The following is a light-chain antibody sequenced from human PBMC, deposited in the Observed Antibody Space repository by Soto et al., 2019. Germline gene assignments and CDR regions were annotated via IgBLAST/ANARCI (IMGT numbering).Light chain of an antibody. J-gene: IGKJ1*01. CDR2: DAS. Sequence: EIVLTQAPATLSLSPAERATLSCRASQRVSSYLAWYQQKPGQAPRLLIYDASNRATGIPARFSGSGSGTGFALTISSLEPEDIAVYYCQQRSNWPPWTF. CDR3: QQRSNWPPWT. V-gene: IGKV3-11*01. CDR1: QRVSSY.